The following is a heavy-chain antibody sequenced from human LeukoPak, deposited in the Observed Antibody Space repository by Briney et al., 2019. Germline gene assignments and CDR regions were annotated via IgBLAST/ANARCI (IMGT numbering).Heavy chain of an antibody. V-gene: IGHV2-5*02. D-gene: IGHD3-10*01. J-gene: IGHJ5*02. CDR1: GFSLSTSGVG. CDR2: ISWVDDT. Sequence: ESGPTLVNPTQTLTLTCTFSGFSLSTSGVGVGWIRQPPGKALEWLALISWVDDTHYRPSLKSRLTITKDTSKNQVVLTMTNMDPVDTATYYCARRPSITLVRGVIGWFDPWGQGTLVTVSS. CDR3: ARRPSITLVRGVIGWFDP.